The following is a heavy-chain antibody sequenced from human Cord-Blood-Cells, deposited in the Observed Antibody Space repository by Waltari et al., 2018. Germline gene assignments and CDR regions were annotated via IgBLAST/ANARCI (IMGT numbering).Heavy chain of an antibody. D-gene: IGHD3-10*01. Sequence: QVQLVASGVGVVQPGRSLRLSCEASAFTFSSYAMHWVPQAPGKGLEWVAVISYDGSNKYYADSVKGRFTISRDNSKNTLYLQMNSLRAEDTAVYYCARDYHGSGSYFDYWGQGTLVTVSS. CDR3: ARDYHGSGSYFDY. CDR1: AFTFSSYA. J-gene: IGHJ4*02. CDR2: ISYDGSNK. V-gene: IGHV3-30*04.